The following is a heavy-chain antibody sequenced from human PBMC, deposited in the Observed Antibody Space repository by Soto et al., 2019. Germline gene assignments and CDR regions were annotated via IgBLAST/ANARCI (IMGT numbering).Heavy chain of an antibody. J-gene: IGHJ5*02. D-gene: IGHD3-10*01. CDR3: AKDGGCGVYTTSGLDP. Sequence: PGGSLRLSCAASGFTFSTYTMTWVRQAPWKGLEWVAAISRTGGSTYYGDSVKGRFTISRDSSKNTLYLQMPSLRAEDTAVYYCAKDGGCGVYTTSGLDPGGQGSIVLVS. V-gene: IGHV3-23*01. CDR2: ISRTGGST. CDR1: GFTFSTYT.